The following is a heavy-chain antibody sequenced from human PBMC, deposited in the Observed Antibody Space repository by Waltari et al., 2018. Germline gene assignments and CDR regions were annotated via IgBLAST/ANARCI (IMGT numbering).Heavy chain of an antibody. V-gene: IGHV4-39*01. Sequence: QLQLQESGPGLVKPSETLSLTCTVSGGSISSSSYYWGWIRQPPGKGLEWIGSIYYSGSTYYNPSLKSRVTISVDTSKNQFSLKLSSVTAADTAVYYCAIHHGGDAFDIWGQGTMVTVSS. J-gene: IGHJ3*02. CDR1: GGSISSSSYY. D-gene: IGHD3-16*01. CDR2: IYYSGST. CDR3: AIHHGGDAFDI.